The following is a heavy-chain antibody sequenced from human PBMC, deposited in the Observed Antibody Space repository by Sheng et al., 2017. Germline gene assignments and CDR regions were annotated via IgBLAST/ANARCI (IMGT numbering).Heavy chain of an antibody. CDR1: GFTFSSHA. D-gene: IGHD2-15*01. CDR3: ARAKGIVQNYWYLDL. Sequence: EMQLLESGGGLVQPGGTLRLSCAASGFTFSSHAMSWVRQPPGKGLEWVSTISASGATSFYADSVQGRFTVSRDSSNNTPFLQINSLRAEDTAVYYCARAKGIVQNYWYLDLWGRGTLVIVSS. V-gene: IGHV3-23*01. CDR2: ISASGATS. J-gene: IGHJ2*01.